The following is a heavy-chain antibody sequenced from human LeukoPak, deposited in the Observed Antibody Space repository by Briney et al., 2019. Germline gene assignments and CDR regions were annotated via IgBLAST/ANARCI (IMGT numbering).Heavy chain of an antibody. Sequence: PRASVKVSCEASGGTFSSYAISWVRQAPGQGLEWMGIINPSGGSTSYAQKFQGRVTMTRDTSTSTVYMELSSLRSEDTAVYYCARATLYDYYFNYWGQGTLVTVSS. V-gene: IGHV1-46*01. D-gene: IGHD5/OR15-5a*01. J-gene: IGHJ4*02. CDR3: ARATLYDYYFNY. CDR1: GGTFSSYA. CDR2: INPSGGST.